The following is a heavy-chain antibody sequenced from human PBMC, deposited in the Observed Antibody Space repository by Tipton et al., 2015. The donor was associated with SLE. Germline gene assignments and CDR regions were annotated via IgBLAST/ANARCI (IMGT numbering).Heavy chain of an antibody. CDR1: EFTFSSYA. V-gene: IGHV3-48*04. D-gene: IGHD3-10*01. J-gene: IGHJ6*03. CDR3: ARGGLGSYRFNYYMDV. CDR2: ISSGGSTI. Sequence: SLRLSCAASEFTFSSYAMNWVRQAPGQGLEWVSDISSGGSTIYYSDSVKGRFTISRDNAKNTLYLQMNSLRAEDTAVYYCARGGLGSYRFNYYMDVWGKGTTVTVSS.